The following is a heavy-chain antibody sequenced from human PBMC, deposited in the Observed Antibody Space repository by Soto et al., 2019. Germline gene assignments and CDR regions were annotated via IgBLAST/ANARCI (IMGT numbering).Heavy chain of an antibody. D-gene: IGHD6-13*01. V-gene: IGHV3-21*01. CDR1: GYTVSSYS. J-gene: IGHJ4*02. CDR3: AREGIAAALDY. Sequence: PGGSLRLSCAASGYTVSSYSMDWVRQAPGKGLEWVSSISSSSSHIYYADSVKGRFTISRDNAKNSLYLQVNSLRAEDTAVYHCAREGIAAALDYWGQGTLLTVSS. CDR2: ISSSSSHI.